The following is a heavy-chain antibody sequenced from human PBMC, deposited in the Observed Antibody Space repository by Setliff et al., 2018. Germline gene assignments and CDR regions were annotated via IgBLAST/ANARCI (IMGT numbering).Heavy chain of an antibody. Sequence: ASVTVSCKTSAYTFSNYGITWVRQAPGQGLEWMGWINNYSFKTNYPQKFLGRVTVTTDTSTGTAYMELRGLRSDDTAVYYCLRLVRYCTKIACQATSGDEVWGLGTLVTVSS. V-gene: IGHV1-18*01. CDR3: LRLVRYCTKIACQATSGDEV. CDR2: INNYSFKT. J-gene: IGHJ4*02. D-gene: IGHD2-8*01. CDR1: AYTFSNYG.